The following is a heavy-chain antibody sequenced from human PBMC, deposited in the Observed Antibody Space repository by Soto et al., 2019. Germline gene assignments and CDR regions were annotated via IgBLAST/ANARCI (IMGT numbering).Heavy chain of an antibody. J-gene: IGHJ6*02. CDR2: ISGSGGST. D-gene: IGHD3-10*01. Sequence: GGSLRLSCAASGFTFSSYAMSWVRQAPGKGLEWVSAISGSGGSTYYADSVKGRFTISRDNSKNTLYLQMNSLRAEDSAVYYCSKAYDGLATKYYYYLCMDVWGQGTTVTVSS. V-gene: IGHV3-23*01. CDR1: GFTFSSYA. CDR3: SKAYDGLATKYYYYLCMDV.